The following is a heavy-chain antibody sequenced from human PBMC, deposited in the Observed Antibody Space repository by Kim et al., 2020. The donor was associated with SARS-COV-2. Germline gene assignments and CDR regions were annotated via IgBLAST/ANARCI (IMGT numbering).Heavy chain of an antibody. V-gene: IGHV4-59*01. CDR2: IYYSGST. D-gene: IGHD3-10*01. J-gene: IGHJ2*01. CDR3: ATADYYGWGSYNRYFDP. CDR1: GGSISGYY. Sequence: SETLSLTCTVSGGSISGYYWSWIRQAPGKGLEWIGYIYYSGSTNYNPSLKSRVTISVDTSKNQFSLRLTSVTAADTAVYYCATADYYGWGSYNRYFDPWG.